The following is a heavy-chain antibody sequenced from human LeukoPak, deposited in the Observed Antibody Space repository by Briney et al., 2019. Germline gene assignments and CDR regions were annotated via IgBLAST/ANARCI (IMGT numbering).Heavy chain of an antibody. V-gene: IGHV4-4*09. CDR3: ARGSTTYYDFWSGAFFDY. CDR2: IYTSGST. D-gene: IGHD3-3*01. CDR1: GGSISSYY. J-gene: IGHJ4*02. Sequence: SETLSLTCTVSGGSISSYYWSWIRQPPGKGLEWIGYIYTSGSTNYNPSLKSRVTMSVDTSKNQFSLKLSSVTAADTAVYYCARGSTTYYDFWSGAFFDYWGQGTLVTVSS.